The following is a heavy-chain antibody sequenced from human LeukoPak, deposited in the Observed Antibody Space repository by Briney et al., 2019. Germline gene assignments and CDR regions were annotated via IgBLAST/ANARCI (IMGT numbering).Heavy chain of an antibody. D-gene: IGHD6-19*01. CDR2: IKSKTDGGTT. CDR1: GFTVSSNY. V-gene: IGHV3-15*01. CDR3: TTDPSSGWYQGY. Sequence: GRSLTLSCAASGFTVSSNYMTWVRQAPGKGLEWVGRIKSKTDGGTTDYAAPVKGGFTISRDDSKNTLYLQMNSLKTEDTAVYYCTTDPSSGWYQGYWGQGTLVTVSS. J-gene: IGHJ4*02.